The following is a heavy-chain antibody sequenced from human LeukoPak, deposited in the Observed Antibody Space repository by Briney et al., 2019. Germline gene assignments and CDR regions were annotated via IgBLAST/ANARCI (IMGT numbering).Heavy chain of an antibody. CDR2: ISGSGGST. CDR3: AKSGQGYYTYYFDY. V-gene: IGHV3-23*01. CDR1: GFTFSSYA. J-gene: IGHJ4*02. Sequence: GGSLRLSCAASGFTFSSYAMSWVRQAPGKGLEWVSAISGSGGSTYYADSVKGRFTVSRDNSKNTLYLQMNSLRAEDTAVYYCAKSGQGYYTYYFDYWGQGTLVTVSS. D-gene: IGHD3-3*01.